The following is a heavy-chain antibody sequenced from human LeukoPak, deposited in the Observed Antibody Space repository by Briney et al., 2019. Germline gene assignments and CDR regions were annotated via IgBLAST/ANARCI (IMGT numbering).Heavy chain of an antibody. J-gene: IGHJ6*02. CDR1: GGSISSYY. Sequence: SETLSLTCTVSGGSISSYYWSWIRQPLGKGLEWIGYIYYSGSTNYNPSLKSRVTISVDTSKNQFSLKLSSVTAADTAVYYCARLRALYYYGMDVWGQGTTVTVSS. CDR2: IYYSGST. V-gene: IGHV4-59*01. CDR3: ARLRALYYYGMDV. D-gene: IGHD3-16*01.